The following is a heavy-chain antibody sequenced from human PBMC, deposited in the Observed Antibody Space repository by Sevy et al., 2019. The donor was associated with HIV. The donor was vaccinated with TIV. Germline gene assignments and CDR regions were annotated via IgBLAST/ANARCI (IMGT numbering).Heavy chain of an antibody. J-gene: IGHJ4*02. Sequence: GGSLRLSCTTSGFTFGDYAMGWFRRAPGKGLEWVGFIRTTASGGTTDYAASVKGTFIISRDDSKSIAYLQMNSLKTEDTAVYYCTRSFSVTWYPHYWGQGTLVTVSS. CDR3: TRSFSVTWYPHY. D-gene: IGHD6-13*01. CDR2: IRTTASGGTT. V-gene: IGHV3-49*03. CDR1: GFTFGDYA.